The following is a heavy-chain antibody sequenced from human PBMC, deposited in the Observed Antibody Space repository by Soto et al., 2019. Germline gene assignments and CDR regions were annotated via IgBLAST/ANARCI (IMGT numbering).Heavy chain of an antibody. Sequence: SETLSLTCTVSGGSVSSGIYYWSWIRQPPGKGLEWIGYIYYSGSTNYNPSLKSRVTISVDTSKNQFSLKLSSVTAADTAVYYCARAPRGNYGYPSYFDYWGQGTLVTVSS. CDR2: IYYSGST. V-gene: IGHV4-61*01. D-gene: IGHD3-10*01. CDR1: GGSVSSGIYY. CDR3: ARAPRGNYGYPSYFDY. J-gene: IGHJ4*02.